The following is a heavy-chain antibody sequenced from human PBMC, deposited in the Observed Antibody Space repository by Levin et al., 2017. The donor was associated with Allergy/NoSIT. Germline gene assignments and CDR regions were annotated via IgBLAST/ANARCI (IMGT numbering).Heavy chain of an antibody. V-gene: IGHV4-59*01. J-gene: IGHJ3*02. D-gene: IGHD2-2*01. Sequence: SETLSLTCTVSGGSISSYYWSWIRQPPGKGLEWIGYIYYSGSTNYNPSLKSRVTISVDTSKNQFSLKLSSVTAADTAVYYCARGCSSTSCHEPGGAFDIWGQGTMVTVSS. CDR2: IYYSGST. CDR3: ARGCSSTSCHEPGGAFDI. CDR1: GGSISSYY.